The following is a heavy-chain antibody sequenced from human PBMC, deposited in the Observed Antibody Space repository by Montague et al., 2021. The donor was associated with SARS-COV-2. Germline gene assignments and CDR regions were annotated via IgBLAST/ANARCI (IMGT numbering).Heavy chain of an antibody. CDR3: ARARQGVGFYFDP. D-gene: IGHD3-10*01. Sequence: SETLSLTCTVSGGSMSTVYYYWGWVRQTPGKGLDWVGSISYSGATYYNPSLQSRVSISRDTYKSQFSLVLRSVTAADTADYYCARARQGVGFYFDPWGHGALVTVSS. CDR1: GGSMSTVYYY. V-gene: IGHV4-39*07. J-gene: IGHJ5*02. CDR2: ISYSGAT.